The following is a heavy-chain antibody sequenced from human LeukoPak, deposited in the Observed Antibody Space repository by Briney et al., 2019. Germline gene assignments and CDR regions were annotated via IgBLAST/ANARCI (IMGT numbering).Heavy chain of an antibody. Sequence: SETLSLTCTVSGGSISSSSYYWGWIRQPPGKGLEWIGSIYYSGSTYYNPSLKSRVTISVDTSKNQFSLKLSSVTAADTAVYYCARLGSTAFDIWGQGTMVTVSS. CDR1: GGSISSSSYY. CDR2: IYYSGST. CDR3: ARLGSTAFDI. V-gene: IGHV4-39*01. D-gene: IGHD5-12*01. J-gene: IGHJ3*02.